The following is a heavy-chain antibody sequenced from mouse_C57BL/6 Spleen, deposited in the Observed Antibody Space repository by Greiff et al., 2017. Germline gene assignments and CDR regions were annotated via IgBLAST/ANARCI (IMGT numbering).Heavy chain of an antibody. V-gene: IGHV14-2*01. Sequence: VPLQQSGAELVKPGASVKLSCTASGFNIKDYYMHWVKQRTEQGLEWIGRIDPEDGETTYAPKFQGKATITADTSSNTAYLQRSSLTSEDTAVYYCARHDGSPLYAMDYWGQGTSVTVSS. J-gene: IGHJ4*01. CDR1: GFNIKDYY. CDR3: ARHDGSPLYAMDY. CDR2: IDPEDGET. D-gene: IGHD2-3*01.